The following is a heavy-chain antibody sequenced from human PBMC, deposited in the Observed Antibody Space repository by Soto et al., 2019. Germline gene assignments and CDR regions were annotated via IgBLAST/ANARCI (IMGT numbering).Heavy chain of an antibody. Sequence: SETLSLTCTVSGGSISRYYWSWVRQPPGKGLEWIGYIYYDGTTSYSPSLKSRVTISVDTSNNQFSLRLSSVTAADTAVYYCARSGYSYGFGYYYDYWGQGTLVTVSS. CDR3: ARSGYSYGFGYYYDY. D-gene: IGHD5-18*01. J-gene: IGHJ4*02. V-gene: IGHV4-59*01. CDR1: GGSISRYY. CDR2: IYYDGTT.